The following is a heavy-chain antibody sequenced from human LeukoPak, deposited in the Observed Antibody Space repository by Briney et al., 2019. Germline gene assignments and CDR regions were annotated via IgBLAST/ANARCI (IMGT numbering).Heavy chain of an antibody. CDR1: GGSISSYY. CDR3: ARMVIAAAAHYSDY. D-gene: IGHD6-13*01. J-gene: IGHJ4*02. V-gene: IGHV4-4*09. Sequence: SETLSLTCTVSGGSISSYYWTWIRQPPGKGLEWIGYIYSSGSTNYNPSLKNRVTISVDTAKNQFSLKLSSVTAADTAVYYCARMVIAAAAHYSDYWGQGTLVTVSA. CDR2: IYSSGST.